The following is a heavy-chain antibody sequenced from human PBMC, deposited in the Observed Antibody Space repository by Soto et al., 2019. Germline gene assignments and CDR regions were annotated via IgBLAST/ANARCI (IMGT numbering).Heavy chain of an antibody. CDR2: IYYSGST. Sequence: SETLSLTCTVSGGSISSYYWSWIRQPPGKGLEWIGDIYYSGSTNYNPSLKSRVTISVDKSKNQFSLKLSSVTAADTAVYYCAVYYYDRSGYYYDYWGQGTLVTVSS. D-gene: IGHD3-22*01. V-gene: IGHV4-59*12. CDR1: GGSISSYY. J-gene: IGHJ4*02. CDR3: AVYYYDRSGYYYDY.